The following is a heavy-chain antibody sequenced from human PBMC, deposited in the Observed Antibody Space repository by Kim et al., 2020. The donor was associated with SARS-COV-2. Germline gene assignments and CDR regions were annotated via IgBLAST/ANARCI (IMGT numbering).Heavy chain of an antibody. J-gene: IGHJ4*02. V-gene: IGHV5-10-1*01. CDR1: GYTFTDYW. D-gene: IGHD1-7*01. Sequence: GESLKISCQGSGYTFTDYWIIWVRQMSGKGLEWVGRIDPSDSYVKYNPTFRGHVSISVDKSVNTAYLQWSSPKSSDSDIYYCARHEGTTGTTRPFDHWGQGTLVSVSS. CDR2: IDPSDSYV. CDR3: ARHEGTTGTTRPFDH.